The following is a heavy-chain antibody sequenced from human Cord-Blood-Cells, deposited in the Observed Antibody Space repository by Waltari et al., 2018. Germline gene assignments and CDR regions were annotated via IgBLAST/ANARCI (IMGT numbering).Heavy chain of an antibody. CDR3: TTDCSGGSCYHFDY. CDR2: IKSKTDGGTT. V-gene: IGHV3-15*01. D-gene: IGHD2-15*01. CDR1: GFTFSNAW. J-gene: IGHJ4*02. Sequence: EVQLVESGGGLVKPGGSLRLSCAASGFTFSNAWMRWVRKAPGKGLEWVGRIKSKTDGGTTDYAAPVKGRFTISRDDSKNTLYLQMNSLKTEDTAVYYCTTDCSGGSCYHFDYWGQGTLVTVSS.